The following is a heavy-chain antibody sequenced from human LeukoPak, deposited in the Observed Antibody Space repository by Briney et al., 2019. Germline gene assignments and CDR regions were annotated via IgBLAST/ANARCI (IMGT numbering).Heavy chain of an antibody. CDR1: GFTFSSNS. D-gene: IGHD6-13*01. Sequence: PGGSLRLSCAASGFTFSSNSMNWVRQATGKGLEWVSSISSSSSYIYYADSVKGRFTISRDNAKNSLYLQMNSLRAEDTAVYYCARDSSWPTFDYWGQGTLVTVSS. CDR2: ISSSSSYI. CDR3: ARDSSWPTFDY. J-gene: IGHJ4*02. V-gene: IGHV3-21*01.